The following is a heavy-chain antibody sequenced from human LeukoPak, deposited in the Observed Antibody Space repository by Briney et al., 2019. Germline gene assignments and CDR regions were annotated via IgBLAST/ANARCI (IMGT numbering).Heavy chain of an antibody. V-gene: IGHV1-18*01. CDR1: GYTFTSYD. CDR3: ARDIAVPWSPGDY. J-gene: IGHJ4*02. CDR2: ISAYNGNT. D-gene: IGHD6-19*01. Sequence: ASVKVSCKASGYTFTSYDFNWLRQAPGQGLEWMGWISAYNGNTNYAQKLQGRVTMTTDTSTSTAYMELRSLRSDDTAVYYCARDIAVPWSPGDYWGQGTLVTVSS.